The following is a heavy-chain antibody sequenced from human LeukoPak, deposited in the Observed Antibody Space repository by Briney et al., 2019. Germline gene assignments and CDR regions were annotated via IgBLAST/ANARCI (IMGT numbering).Heavy chain of an antibody. Sequence: PSETLSLTCTVSGGSISSSSYYSGWIRQPPGKGLEWIGRIYYSGSTYYNPSLKSRVTISVDTSKNQFSLKLSSVTAADTAVYYCARHQRANSSGWYQRRPLPNPCDYWGQGTLVTVSS. CDR3: ARHQRANSSGWYQRRPLPNPCDY. D-gene: IGHD6-19*01. CDR2: IYYSGST. CDR1: GGSISSSSYY. V-gene: IGHV4-39*01. J-gene: IGHJ4*02.